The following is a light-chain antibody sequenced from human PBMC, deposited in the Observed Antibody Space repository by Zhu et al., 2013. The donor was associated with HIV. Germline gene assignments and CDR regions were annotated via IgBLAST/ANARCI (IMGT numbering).Light chain of an antibody. CDR3: QQYGSSPLT. CDR1: QSVSSY. V-gene: IGKV3-20*01. CDR2: GAS. J-gene: IGKJ4*01. Sequence: ESVLTQSPATLSLSPGERATLSCRASQSVSSYLAWYQQKPGQAPRLLIYGASSRATGIPDRFSGSGSGTDFTLTISRLEPEDFALYYCQQYGSSPLTFGGGTKVEIK.